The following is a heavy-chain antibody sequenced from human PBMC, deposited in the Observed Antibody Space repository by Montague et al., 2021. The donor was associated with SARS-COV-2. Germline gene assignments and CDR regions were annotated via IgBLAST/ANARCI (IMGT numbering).Heavy chain of an antibody. CDR1: GDSISSSSYY. J-gene: IGHJ6*03. D-gene: IGHD4-11*01. Sequence: SETLSLTCTVSGDSISSSSYYWGWIRKPPGKGLEGLGSINNRCNTYNNPALRNRVSISVDTSKNQFSRNVRSVTAADTGLFYCVRVTHPRSAWPYYMDVWGTGTMVTV. V-gene: IGHV4-39*01. CDR3: VRVTHPRSAWPYYMDV. CDR2: INNRCNT.